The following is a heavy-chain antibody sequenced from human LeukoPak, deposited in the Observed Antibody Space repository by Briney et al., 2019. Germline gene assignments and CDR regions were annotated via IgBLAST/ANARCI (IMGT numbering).Heavy chain of an antibody. V-gene: IGHV3-74*01. J-gene: IGHJ4*02. CDR3: ARALPLYDFWSGYHGSSLGY. D-gene: IGHD3-3*01. CDR2: INTDGSST. CDR1: GFTFSSYW. Sequence: GGSLRLSCAASGFTFSSYWMHWVRQAPGKGLVWVSRINTDGSSTSYADSVKGRFTISRDNANNTLYLQMNSLRAEDTAVYYCARALPLYDFWSGYHGSSLGYWGQGTLVTVSS.